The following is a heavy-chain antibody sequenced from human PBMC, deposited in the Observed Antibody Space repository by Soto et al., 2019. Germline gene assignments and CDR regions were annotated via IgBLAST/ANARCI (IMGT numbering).Heavy chain of an antibody. V-gene: IGHV1-69*02. D-gene: IGHD2-15*01. CDR2: IIPILGIA. CDR1: GGTFSSYT. CDR3: ARGGGKHCSGGSCPFDY. Sequence: QVQLVQSGAEVKKPGSSVKVSCKASGGTFSSYTISWVRQAPGQGLEWMGRIIPILGIANYAQKFQGRVTITADKSTSPAYMGLSSLRSEDTAVYYCARGGGKHCSGGSCPFDYWGQGTLVTVSS. J-gene: IGHJ4*02.